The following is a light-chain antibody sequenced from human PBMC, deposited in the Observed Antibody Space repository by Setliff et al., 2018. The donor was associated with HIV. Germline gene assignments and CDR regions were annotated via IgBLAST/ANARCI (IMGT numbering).Light chain of an antibody. Sequence: QSALTQPASVSGSPGQSITISCTGTSSDVGGYYSVSWYQQHPGKAPKLMIYDVINRPSGVSNRFSGSRSGNTASLTISGLQVEDEADYYCSSYTTSSTLYVFGPGTKVTRP. J-gene: IGLJ1*01. CDR3: SSYTTSSTLYV. CDR2: DVI. V-gene: IGLV2-14*03. CDR1: SSDVGGYYS.